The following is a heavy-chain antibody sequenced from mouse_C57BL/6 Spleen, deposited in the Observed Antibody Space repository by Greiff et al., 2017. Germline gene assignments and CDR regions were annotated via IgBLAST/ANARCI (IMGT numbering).Heavy chain of an antibody. CDR1: GYTFTSYW. J-gene: IGHJ2*01. CDR2: IDPSDSYT. CDR3: ARSYYGSSHYFDY. V-gene: IGHV1-69*01. D-gene: IGHD1-1*01. Sequence: QVQLQQSGAELVMPGASVKLSCKASGYTFTSYWMHWVKQRPGQGLEWIGEIDPSDSYTNYNQKFKGKSTLTVDKSSSTAYMQLSSLTSEDSAVYYCARSYYGSSHYFDYWGQGTTLTVSS.